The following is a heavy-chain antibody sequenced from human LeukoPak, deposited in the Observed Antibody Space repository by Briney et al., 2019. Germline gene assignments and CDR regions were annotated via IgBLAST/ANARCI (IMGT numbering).Heavy chain of an antibody. CDR1: GGTFSSYA. D-gene: IGHD2-8*02. V-gene: IGHV1-69*13. Sequence: ASVKVSCKASGGTFSSYAISWVRQAPGQGLEWMGGIIPIFGTANYAQKFQGRVTITADESTSAAYMELSSLRSEDTAVYYCARARPHLVGPSPNYYYYYMDVWGKGTTVTVSS. CDR2: IIPIFGTA. CDR3: ARARPHLVGPSPNYYYYYMDV. J-gene: IGHJ6*03.